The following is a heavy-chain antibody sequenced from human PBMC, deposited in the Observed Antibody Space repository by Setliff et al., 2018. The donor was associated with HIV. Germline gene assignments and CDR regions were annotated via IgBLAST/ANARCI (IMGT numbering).Heavy chain of an antibody. J-gene: IGHJ4*02. CDR1: GYTFIDYF. V-gene: IGHV1-2*06. CDR3: ARDRSTTHIGAAIDY. Sequence: ASVKVSCKASGYTFIDYFIHWVRQAPGQGLEWMGRINPNSGGTNYAQKFQGRVTMTRDTSISTAYMELSRLRSDDTAVYYCARDRSTTHIGAAIDYWGQGTLVTVSS. D-gene: IGHD6-13*01. CDR2: INPNSGGT.